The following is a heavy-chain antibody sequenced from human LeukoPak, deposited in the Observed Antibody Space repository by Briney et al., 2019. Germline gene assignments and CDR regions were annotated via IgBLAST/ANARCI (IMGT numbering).Heavy chain of an antibody. CDR1: GFTVSSKY. CDR3: ARAYGDYVRYFEL. V-gene: IGHV3-66*02. D-gene: IGHD4-17*01. Sequence: PGGSLRLSCAAYGFTVSSKYMSWVRQAHGKGLEWDSVFYCDGGTYIADSVKGRLTISRDNSKNTLYLQMNSLRAEDTAAYYCARAYGDYVRYFELWGRGTLVTVSS. CDR2: FYCDGGT. J-gene: IGHJ2*01.